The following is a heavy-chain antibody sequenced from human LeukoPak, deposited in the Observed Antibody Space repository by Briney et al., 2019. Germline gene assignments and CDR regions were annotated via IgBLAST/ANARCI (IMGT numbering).Heavy chain of an antibody. V-gene: IGHV3-15*01. CDR3: TTQIPAAPSNWFDP. Sequence: PGGSLRLSCAASGFTFSNAWMSWVRQAPGKGLEWVGRIKSKTDGGTTDYAAPVKGRFTISRDDSKNTLYLQMNSLKTDDTAVYYCTTQIPAAPSNWFDPWGQGTLVTVSS. J-gene: IGHJ5*02. CDR1: GFTFSNAW. D-gene: IGHD2-2*01. CDR2: IKSKTDGGTT.